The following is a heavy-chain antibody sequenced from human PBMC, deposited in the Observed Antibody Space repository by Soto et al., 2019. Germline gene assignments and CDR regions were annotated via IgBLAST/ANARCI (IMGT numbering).Heavy chain of an antibody. CDR3: AKRIGYSSSAGDY. J-gene: IGHJ4*02. V-gene: IGHV3-23*01. D-gene: IGHD6-13*01. CDR2: ISGSGGNT. CDR1: GFTFSSYA. Sequence: EVQLLGSGGGLVQPGGSLRLSCAASGFTFSSYAMSWVRQAPGKGLEWVSGISGSGGNTYYADSVKGRFTISRDNSKNTLYLQMNSLRAEDTAVYYCAKRIGYSSSAGDYWGQGTLVTVSS.